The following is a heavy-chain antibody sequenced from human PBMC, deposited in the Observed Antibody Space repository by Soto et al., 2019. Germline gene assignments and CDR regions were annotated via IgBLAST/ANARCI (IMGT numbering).Heavy chain of an antibody. D-gene: IGHD5-18*01. CDR3: STGRSTYGLDS. CDR1: AFSFTNAW. J-gene: IGHJ4*02. CDR2: IKSITDGGTT. V-gene: IGHV3-15*01. Sequence: GGSLRLSCVASAFSFTNAWMSWVRQSPGKGLEWVGRIKSITDGGTTDYAAPVKGRFTISRDDSNNTLYLQMNSLKTEDTAVYYCSTGRSTYGLDSWGQGNLVTVSS.